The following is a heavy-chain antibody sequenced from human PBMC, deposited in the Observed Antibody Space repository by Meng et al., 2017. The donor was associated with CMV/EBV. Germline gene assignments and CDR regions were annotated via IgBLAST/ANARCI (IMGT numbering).Heavy chain of an antibody. CDR3: ARGVGATGKADY. Sequence: QVQQQQWGAGLLKPSETLSLTCAVYGGSFSGYYWSWIRQPPGKGLEWIGEINHSGSTNYNPSLKSRVTISVDTSKNQFSLKLSSVTAADTAVYYCARGVGATGKADYWGQGTLVTVSS. D-gene: IGHD1-26*01. V-gene: IGHV4-34*01. CDR1: GGSFSGYY. CDR2: INHSGST. J-gene: IGHJ4*02.